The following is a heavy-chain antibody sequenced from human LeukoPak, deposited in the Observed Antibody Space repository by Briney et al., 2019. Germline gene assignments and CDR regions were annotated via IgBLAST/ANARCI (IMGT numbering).Heavy chain of an antibody. CDR3: ARDARRGGNYLGDFFDP. Sequence: PSETLSLTCTAWGGSIRGGGFCWSWRRQHRGKCLEWLGNAYYSRSTYYNPYLKSRLTISVDTSKRQFSLRLTSVTAADTAVYYCARDARRGGNYLGDFFDPWAQGPLVPVSS. V-gene: IGHV4-31*03. CDR2: AYYSRST. CDR1: GGSIRGGGFC. J-gene: IGHJ5*02. D-gene: IGHD4-23*01.